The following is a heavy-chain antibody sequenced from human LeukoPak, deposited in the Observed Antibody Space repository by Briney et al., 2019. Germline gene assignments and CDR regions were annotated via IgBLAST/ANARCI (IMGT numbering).Heavy chain of an antibody. J-gene: IGHJ4*02. V-gene: IGHV3-23*01. CDR3: ARAASAGFDY. CDR2: ISGSGGNT. CDR1: GFTFSSYG. D-gene: IGHD6-13*01. Sequence: GGSLRLSCAASGFTFSSYGMSWVRQAPGKGLEWVSSISGSGGNTYYADSVKGRFTISRDNSKNTLFLQMNSLRAEDTAVYYCARAASAGFDYWGQGTLVTVSS.